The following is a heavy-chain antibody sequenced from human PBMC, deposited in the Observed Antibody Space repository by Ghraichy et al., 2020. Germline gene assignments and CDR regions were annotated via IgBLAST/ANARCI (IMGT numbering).Heavy chain of an antibody. J-gene: IGHJ6*03. D-gene: IGHD2-2*01. CDR2: INHSGST. V-gene: IGHV4-34*01. CDR3: ARSAVATPRADYYYMDV. Sequence: IGEINHSGSTNYHPSLKSRVTISVDTSKNQFSLKLRSVTAADTAVYYCARSAVATPRADYYYMDVWGKG.